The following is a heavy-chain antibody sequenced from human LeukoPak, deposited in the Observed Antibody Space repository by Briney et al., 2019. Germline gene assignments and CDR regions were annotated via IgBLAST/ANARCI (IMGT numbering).Heavy chain of an antibody. D-gene: IGHD3-3*01. CDR2: ISWNSGSI. V-gene: IGHV3-9*01. Sequence: PGRSLRLSCAASGFTFDDYAMHWVRQAPGKGLEWVSGISWNSGSIGYADSVKGRFTISRDNAKNSLYLQMNSLRAEDTALYYCAKSIGDYDFWSGYYLDLDYWDQGTLVTVSS. CDR3: AKSIGDYDFWSGYYLDLDY. J-gene: IGHJ4*02. CDR1: GFTFDDYA.